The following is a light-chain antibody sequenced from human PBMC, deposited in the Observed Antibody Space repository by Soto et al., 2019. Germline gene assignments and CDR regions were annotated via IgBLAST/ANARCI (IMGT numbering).Light chain of an antibody. CDR3: SSYTSSSTDYV. J-gene: IGLJ1*01. Sequence: QSVLTQPASVSGSPGQSITISCTGTSSDVGGYNYVSWYQQHPGKAPKLMIYEVSHRPSGVSNRFSGSKSGNTASLTISGLQAEDEADYYCSSYTSSSTDYVFGTGTKLTVL. V-gene: IGLV2-14*01. CDR1: SSDVGGYNY. CDR2: EVS.